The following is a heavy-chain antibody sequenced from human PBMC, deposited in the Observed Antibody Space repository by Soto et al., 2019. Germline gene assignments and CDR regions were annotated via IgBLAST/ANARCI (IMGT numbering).Heavy chain of an antibody. Sequence: SETLSLTCTVSGASINSSSSYWGWIRQPPGKGLEWIGSINYSGSTHYTPSLKSRVTISIDTSKNQFSLKLNSVTAADTAVYYCARRRVGVVSNPFDPWGQGTQVTVS. D-gene: IGHD3-3*01. J-gene: IGHJ5*02. V-gene: IGHV4-39*01. CDR3: ARRRVGVVSNPFDP. CDR1: GASINSSSSY. CDR2: INYSGST.